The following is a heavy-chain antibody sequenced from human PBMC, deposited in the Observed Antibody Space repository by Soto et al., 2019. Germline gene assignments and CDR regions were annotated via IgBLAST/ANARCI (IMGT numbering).Heavy chain of an antibody. J-gene: IGHJ6*02. D-gene: IGHD3-16*01. CDR1: GYSFTSYW. CDR3: ARLTGGVYYYYGMDV. CDR2: IDPSDSYT. V-gene: IGHV5-10-1*01. Sequence: RGESLKISCKGSGYSFTSYWISWVRQMPGKGLEWMGRIDPSDSYTNYSPSFQGHVTISADKSISTAYLQWSSLKASDTAMYYCARLTGGVYYYYGMDVWGQGTTVTVS.